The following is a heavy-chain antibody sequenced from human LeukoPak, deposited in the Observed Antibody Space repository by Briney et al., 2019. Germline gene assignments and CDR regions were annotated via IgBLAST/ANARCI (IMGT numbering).Heavy chain of an antibody. CDR2: IYYSGST. CDR1: GDSISSSNCY. Sequence: SETLSLTCTVSGDSISSSNCYWGWIRQPPGKGLEWIGSIYYSGSTYYNPSLKSRVTISVDTSKNQFSLKPSSVTAADTAVYYCARLARGPYIAANLGRDFDYWGQGTLVTVSS. V-gene: IGHV4-39*01. D-gene: IGHD6-13*01. J-gene: IGHJ4*02. CDR3: ARLARGPYIAANLGRDFDY.